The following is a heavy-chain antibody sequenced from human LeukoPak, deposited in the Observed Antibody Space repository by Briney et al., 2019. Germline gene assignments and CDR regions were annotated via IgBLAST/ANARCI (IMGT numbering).Heavy chain of an antibody. CDR2: ISSSSSYI. J-gene: IGHJ4*02. D-gene: IGHD6-13*01. CDR1: GFTFSSYS. CDR3: ARGTAAGTVLDY. Sequence: GGSLRLSCAASGFTFSSYSMNWVRQAPGEGLEWVSSISSSSSYIYYADSVKGRFTISRDNAKNSLYLQMDSLRAEDTAVYYGARGTAAGTVLDYWGQGTLVTVSS. V-gene: IGHV3-21*01.